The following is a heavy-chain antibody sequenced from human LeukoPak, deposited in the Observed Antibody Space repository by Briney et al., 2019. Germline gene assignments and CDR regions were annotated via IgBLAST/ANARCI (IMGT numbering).Heavy chain of an antibody. Sequence: SETLSLTCAVYGGSFSGYYWSWIRQPPGKGLEWIGEINHSGSTNYNPSLKSRVTISVDTSKNQFSLKLSSVTAADTAVYYCARGRNGAYWGQGTLVTVSS. CDR2: INHSGST. CDR3: ARGRNGAY. CDR1: GGSFSGYY. J-gene: IGHJ4*02. V-gene: IGHV4-34*01. D-gene: IGHD1-14*01.